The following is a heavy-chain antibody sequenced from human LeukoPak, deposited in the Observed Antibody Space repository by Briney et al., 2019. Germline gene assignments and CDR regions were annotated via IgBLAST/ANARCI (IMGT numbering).Heavy chain of an antibody. CDR1: GFTFSSYW. CDR3: ARDVLIAADGVIRLDAFDI. J-gene: IGHJ3*02. CDR2: IGGDGSIT. D-gene: IGHD6-13*01. Sequence: GGSLTLSCAASGFTFSSYWMHWVRHAPGKGLVWVSRIGGDGSITNYADSVKGRFTISRDNAKNTLYLQMNSLRAEDTAVYYCARDVLIAADGVIRLDAFDIWGQGTVVTVSS. V-gene: IGHV3-74*01.